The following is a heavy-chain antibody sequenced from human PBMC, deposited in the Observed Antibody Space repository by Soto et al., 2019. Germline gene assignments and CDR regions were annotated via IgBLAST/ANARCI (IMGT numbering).Heavy chain of an antibody. CDR2: ISAYNGNT. CDR3: ARVRQLVVYFYYYMDV. V-gene: IGHV1-18*01. Sequence: QVQLLQSGAEVKKPGASVKVSCKASGYTFTNYGITWVRQAPGQGLEWMGWISAYNGNTHYTQRLQARVTMTTDTSARTAYMELRGLRSDDTAVYYCARVRQLVVYFYYYMDVWGKGTTVTVSS. D-gene: IGHD6-6*01. J-gene: IGHJ6*03. CDR1: GYTFTNYG.